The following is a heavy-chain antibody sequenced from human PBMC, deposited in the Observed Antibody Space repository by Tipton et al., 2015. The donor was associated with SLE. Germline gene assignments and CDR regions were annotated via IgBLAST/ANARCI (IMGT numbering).Heavy chain of an antibody. CDR1: GGSITCYSFY. CDR3: VRVQRLPRSFDL. Sequence: TLSLTCSVSGGSITCYSFYWSWIRQPAGKGLEWLGRVYGTGSSYYNPSLKSRVTMSLDSSKNQISLELTSVSAEDTAVYYCVRVQRLPRSFDLWGRGTLVTVSS. CDR2: VYGTGSS. V-gene: IGHV4-61*02. D-gene: IGHD1-1*01. J-gene: IGHJ2*01.